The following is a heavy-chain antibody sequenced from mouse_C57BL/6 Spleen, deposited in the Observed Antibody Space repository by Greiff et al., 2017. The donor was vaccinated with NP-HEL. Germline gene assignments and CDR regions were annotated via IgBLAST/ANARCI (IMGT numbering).Heavy chain of an antibody. V-gene: IGHV5-4*01. CDR3: AREAINYGNWYFDV. Sequence: EVKLVESGGGLVKPGGSLKLSCAASGFTFSSYAMSWVRQTPEKRLEWVATISDGGSYTYYPDNVKGRFTISRDNAKNNLYLQMSHLKSEDTAMYYCAREAINYGNWYFDVWGTGTTVTVSS. J-gene: IGHJ1*03. CDR1: GFTFSSYA. D-gene: IGHD1-1*01. CDR2: ISDGGSYT.